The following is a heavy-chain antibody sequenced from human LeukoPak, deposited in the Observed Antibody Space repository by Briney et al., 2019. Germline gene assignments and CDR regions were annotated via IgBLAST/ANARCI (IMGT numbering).Heavy chain of an antibody. J-gene: IGHJ4*02. CDR2: IYYSRST. V-gene: IGHV4-39*01. CDR1: GGSISSSSYY. D-gene: IGHD3-22*01. CDR3: ARRRGGYYDSSGYFDY. Sequence: PSETLSLTCTVSGGSISSSSYYWGWIRQPPGKGLEWIGSIYYSRSTYYNPSLKSRVTISVDTSKNQFSLKLSSVTAADTAVYYCARRRGGYYDSSGYFDYWGQGTLVTVSS.